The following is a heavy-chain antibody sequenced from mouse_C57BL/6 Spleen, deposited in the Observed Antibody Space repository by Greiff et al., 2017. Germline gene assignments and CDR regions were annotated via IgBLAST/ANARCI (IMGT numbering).Heavy chain of an antibody. J-gene: IGHJ3*01. CDR3: ARSDSSGYGFAY. CDR1: GYTFTSYW. D-gene: IGHD3-2*02. V-gene: IGHV1-7*01. Sequence: QVQLKQSGAELAKPGASVKLSCKASGYTFTSYWMHWVKQRPGQGLEWIGYINPTSGYTKYKQKFKDKATLTADKSSSTAYMQLSSLTYEDSAVYYCARSDSSGYGFAYWGQGTLVTVSA. CDR2: INPTSGYT.